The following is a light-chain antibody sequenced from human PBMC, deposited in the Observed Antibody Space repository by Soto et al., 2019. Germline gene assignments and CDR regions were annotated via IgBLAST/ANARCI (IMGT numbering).Light chain of an antibody. J-gene: IGLJ2*01. CDR2: DVT. Sequence: QSVLTQSPSASGSPGQSVTISCTGTSSDIGGYNSVSWYQQHPGKAPKVMIYDVTKRPSGVPDRFSGSKSGNTASLTVSALQAEDEADYYCSSYAGSNNVVFGGGTKVTVL. CDR1: SSDIGGYNS. V-gene: IGLV2-8*01. CDR3: SSYAGSNNVV.